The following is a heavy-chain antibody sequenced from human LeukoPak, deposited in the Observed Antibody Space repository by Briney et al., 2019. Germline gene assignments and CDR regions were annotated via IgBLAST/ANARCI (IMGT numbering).Heavy chain of an antibody. Sequence: PGGSLRLSCTASGFTFGDYAMSWFRQAPGKGLEWVAVMSFDGSHTYYADSVKGRFTISRDNSKNTLYLQMNSLRAEDTAVYYCAKERVDWRYFDYWGQGTLVTVSS. V-gene: IGHV3-30*04. CDR2: MSFDGSHT. CDR1: GFTFGDYA. CDR3: AKERVDWRYFDY. D-gene: IGHD3-9*01. J-gene: IGHJ4*02.